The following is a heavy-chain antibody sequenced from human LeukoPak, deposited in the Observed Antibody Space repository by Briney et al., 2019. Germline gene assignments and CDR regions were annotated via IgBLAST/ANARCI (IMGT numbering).Heavy chain of an antibody. CDR1: GFTFSSYG. V-gene: IGHV3-30*02. CDR2: IRYDGSNE. Sequence: GGSLRLSCAASGFTFSSYGMHWVRQAPGKGLEWVSFIRYDGSNEYYADSVRGRFTISRDNSKNTLYLQMNSLRAEDTATYYCARDIRNYYDSGAYGWFDPWGQGTLVPVSS. D-gene: IGHD3-10*01. J-gene: IGHJ5*02. CDR3: ARDIRNYYDSGAYGWFDP.